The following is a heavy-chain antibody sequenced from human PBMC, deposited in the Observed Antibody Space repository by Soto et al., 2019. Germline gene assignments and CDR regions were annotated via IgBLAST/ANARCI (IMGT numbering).Heavy chain of an antibody. J-gene: IGHJ4*02. CDR2: INVGNGNT. CDR1: GYTFTSYT. CDR3: ARRTRTYCSTTDCSGLFDY. D-gene: IGHD2-2*01. Sequence: EKVSCKASGYTFTSYTIHWVRQAPGQRLEWMGWINVGNGNTKYSQKFQGRVTITRDTSANTALMELSSLRSEDTAVYFCARRTRTYCSTTDCSGLFDYWGQGTLVTVSS. V-gene: IGHV1-3*01.